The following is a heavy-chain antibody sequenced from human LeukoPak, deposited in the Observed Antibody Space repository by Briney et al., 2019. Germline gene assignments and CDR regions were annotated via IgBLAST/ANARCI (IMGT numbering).Heavy chain of an antibody. CDR1: EITFTNYW. D-gene: IGHD3-3*01. Sequence: PGGSLRLSCAASEITFTNYWMTWVRQAPGKGLEWVASLKQDGSNKFYVDSVKGRFTISRDNAKNSLYLQMNSLRAEDTAVYYCVNGVVNAYRLDYWGQGPLVIVAS. V-gene: IGHV3-7*01. CDR3: VNGVVNAYRLDY. J-gene: IGHJ4*02. CDR2: LKQDGSNK.